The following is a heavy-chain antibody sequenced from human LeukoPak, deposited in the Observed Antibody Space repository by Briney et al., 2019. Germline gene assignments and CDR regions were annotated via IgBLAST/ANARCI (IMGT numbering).Heavy chain of an antibody. Sequence: GGSLRRSCAASGFTFSSYAMSWVRQAPGKGLEWVSAISGSGGSTYYADSVKGRFTISRDNSKNTLYLQMNSLRAEDTAVYYRAKYDSSGYVDYWGQGTLVTVSS. CDR1: GFTFSSYA. CDR2: ISGSGGST. D-gene: IGHD3-22*01. J-gene: IGHJ4*02. V-gene: IGHV3-23*01. CDR3: AKYDSSGYVDY.